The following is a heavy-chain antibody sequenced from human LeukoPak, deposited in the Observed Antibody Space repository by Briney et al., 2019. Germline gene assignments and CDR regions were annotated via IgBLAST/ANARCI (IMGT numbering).Heavy chain of an antibody. CDR3: AKDSYGDYGEGY. CDR1: GFTFSSYA. D-gene: IGHD4-17*01. V-gene: IGHV3-23*01. Sequence: PGGSLRLSCAASGFTFSSYAMSWVRQAPGEGLEWVSAISGSGGSTYYADSVKGRFTISRDNSKNTLYLQMNSLRAEDTAVYYCAKDSYGDYGEGYWGQGTLVTVSS. J-gene: IGHJ4*02. CDR2: ISGSGGST.